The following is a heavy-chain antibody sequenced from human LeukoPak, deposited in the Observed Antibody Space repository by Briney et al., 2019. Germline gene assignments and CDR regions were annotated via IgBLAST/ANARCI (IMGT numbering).Heavy chain of an antibody. J-gene: IGHJ6*03. CDR1: GGSTTSGTYY. CDR3: ARDYYYMDV. Sequence: SQTLSLTCTVSGGSTTSGTYYWSWVRQPAGKGLEWIGRIYTSGSTSYNPSLKSRVTISIDTSKSQFSLKLSSVTAADTAMYYCARDYYYMDVWGKGTTVTVSS. V-gene: IGHV4-61*02. CDR2: IYTSGST.